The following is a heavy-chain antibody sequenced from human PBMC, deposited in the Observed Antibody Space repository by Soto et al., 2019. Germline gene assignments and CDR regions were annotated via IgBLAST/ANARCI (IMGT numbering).Heavy chain of an antibody. Sequence: EVQLVESGGGLVQPGESLRLSCAASGFTFSDYWMTWVRQAPGKGLEWVANIKKDESKTSYLDSVRGRFTISRDTASKSLYRQMDSLRVDDTALYYCARDVSPGGGPYFFYAFDLWGQGTMVTVS. CDR3: ARDVSPGGGPYFFYAFDL. D-gene: IGHD3-16*01. CDR1: GFTFSDYW. J-gene: IGHJ3*01. V-gene: IGHV3-7*05. CDR2: IKKDESKT.